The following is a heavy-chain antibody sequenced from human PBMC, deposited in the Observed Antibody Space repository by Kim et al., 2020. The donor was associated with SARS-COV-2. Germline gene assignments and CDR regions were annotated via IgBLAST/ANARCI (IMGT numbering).Heavy chain of an antibody. Sequence: GGSLRLSCAASGFTFSSYAMSWVRQGPGKGLEWVSAIGKDGKTHNADSVKGRFTISSDNSKNTLYLLMNSLRADDTAVYYCAGYTYDSRYFFGMDVWGQGTTVTVSS. CDR3: AGYTYDSRYFFGMDV. D-gene: IGHD5-18*01. J-gene: IGHJ6*02. CDR2: IGKDGKT. CDR1: GFTFSSYA. V-gene: IGHV3-23*01.